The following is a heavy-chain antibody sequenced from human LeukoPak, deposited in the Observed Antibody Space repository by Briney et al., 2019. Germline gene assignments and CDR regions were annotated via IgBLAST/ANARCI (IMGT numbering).Heavy chain of an antibody. CDR3: AKDPRDHSYGWNWRYFDY. V-gene: IGHV3-30*02. J-gene: IGHJ4*02. Sequence: GGSLRLSCAASGFTFSSYGMHWVRQAPGKGLGWVAFIRYDGSNKYYADSVKGRFTISRDNSKNTLYLQMKSLRAEDTAVYYCAKDPRDHSYGWNWRYFDYWGQGTLVTVSA. CDR1: GFTFSSYG. D-gene: IGHD5-18*01. CDR2: IRYDGSNK.